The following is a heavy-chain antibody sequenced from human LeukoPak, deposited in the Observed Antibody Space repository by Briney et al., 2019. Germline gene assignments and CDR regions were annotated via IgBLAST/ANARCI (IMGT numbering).Heavy chain of an antibody. Sequence: ASLKVSCKASGYTFTGYYTHWVRQAPGQGLEWMGWINPNSGGTNYAQKFQGRVTMSRDTSISTAYMELSRLRSDDTAVYYCARDLGELVHDGGKDIWGQGTTVTVSS. J-gene: IGHJ6*02. CDR3: ARDLGELVHDGGKDI. CDR1: GYTFTGYY. CDR2: INPNSGGT. D-gene: IGHD3-16*01. V-gene: IGHV1-2*02.